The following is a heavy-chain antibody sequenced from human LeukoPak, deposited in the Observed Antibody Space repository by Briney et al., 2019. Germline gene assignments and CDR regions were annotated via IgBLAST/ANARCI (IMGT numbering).Heavy chain of an antibody. CDR3: ATNNYVFDRERGGAFDI. CDR2: MNPNSGNT. D-gene: IGHD3-16*01. CDR1: GYTFTSYD. J-gene: IGHJ3*02. Sequence: ASVKVSCKASGYTFTSYDINWVRQATGQGLEWMGWMNPNSGNTGYAQKFQGRVTITRNTSISTAYMELSSLRSEDTAVYYCATNNYVFDRERGGAFDIWGQGTMVTVSS. V-gene: IGHV1-8*03.